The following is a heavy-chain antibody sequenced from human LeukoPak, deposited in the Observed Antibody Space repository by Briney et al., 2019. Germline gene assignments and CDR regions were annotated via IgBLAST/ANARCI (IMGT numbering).Heavy chain of an antibody. J-gene: IGHJ4*02. CDR2: ISVYNGNA. CDR1: GYTFTNFG. D-gene: IGHD2-8*01. Sequence: ASVKVSCKTSGYTFTNFGVSWVRQAPGQGLEWMGWISVYNGNADYGQKFKGRVTMTTDTSTTTAYMELRSLRSDDTAVYYCARVGSYCTNDICHDFWGQGTLVTVSS. V-gene: IGHV1-18*01. CDR3: ARVGSYCTNDICHDF.